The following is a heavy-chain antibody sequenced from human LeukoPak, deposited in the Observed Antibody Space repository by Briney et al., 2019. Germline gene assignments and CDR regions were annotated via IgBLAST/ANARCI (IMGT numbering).Heavy chain of an antibody. CDR2: INHSGST. D-gene: IGHD1-26*01. Sequence: SETLSLTCTVSGGSISSSSYYWGWIRQPPGKGLEWIGEINHSGSTNYNPSLKSRVTISVDTSKNQFSLKLSSVTAADTAVYYCARHTPIVGATDWGQGTLVTVSS. CDR1: GGSISSSSYY. CDR3: ARHTPIVGATD. V-gene: IGHV4-39*01. J-gene: IGHJ4*02.